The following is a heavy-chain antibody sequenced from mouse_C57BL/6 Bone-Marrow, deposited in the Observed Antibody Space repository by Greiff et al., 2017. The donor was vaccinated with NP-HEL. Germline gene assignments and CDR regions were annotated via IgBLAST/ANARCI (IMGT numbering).Heavy chain of an antibody. CDR1: GFTFSSYA. V-gene: IGHV5-4*01. J-gene: IGHJ3*01. CDR2: ISDGGSYT. D-gene: IGHD1-1*01. CDR3: AREIGYNGSSPFAY. Sequence: EVHLVESGGGLVKPGGSLKLSCAASGFTFSSYAMSWVRQTPEKRLEWVATISDGGSYTYYPDNVKGRFTISRDNAKNNLYLQMSHLKSEDTAMYYCAREIGYNGSSPFAYWGQGTLVTVSA.